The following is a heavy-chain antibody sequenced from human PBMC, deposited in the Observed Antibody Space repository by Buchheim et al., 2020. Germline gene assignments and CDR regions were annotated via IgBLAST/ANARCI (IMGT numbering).Heavy chain of an antibody. CDR2: IDHIGFT. D-gene: IGHD5-18*01. CDR3: ARDSGYRSEY. V-gene: IGHV4-4*02. CDR1: GDSVSNGNW. Sequence: QVQLQESGPGLVKPSGTLSLTCAVSGDSVSNGNWWNWVRQPPGKGLEWIGEIDHIGFTKYNPSLKSRVTIELDQPKNQSSLKLTSVTAADTAVYYCARDSGYRSEYWGQGTL. J-gene: IGHJ4*02.